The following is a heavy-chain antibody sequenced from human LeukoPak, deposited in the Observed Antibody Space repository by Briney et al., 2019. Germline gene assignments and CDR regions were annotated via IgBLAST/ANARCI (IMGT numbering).Heavy chain of an antibody. CDR3: ASANSSWPPPDY. D-gene: IGHD6-13*01. J-gene: IGHJ4*02. Sequence: ASVKVSCKASGYTFTSYGISWVRQAPGQGLEWMGGIIPIFGTANYAQEFQGRVTITADESTSTAYMELSSLRSEDTAVYYCASANSSWPPPDYWGQGTLVTVSS. V-gene: IGHV1-69*13. CDR2: IIPIFGTA. CDR1: GYTFTSYG.